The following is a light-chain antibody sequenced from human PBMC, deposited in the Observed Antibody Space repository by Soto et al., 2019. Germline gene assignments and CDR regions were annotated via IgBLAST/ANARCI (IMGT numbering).Light chain of an antibody. CDR2: GAS. V-gene: IGKV3-20*01. CDR1: QTVSSSY. CDR3: QQYGSSPPLT. Sequence: EIVLTQSPGTLSLSPGERATLSCTASQTVSSSYLAWFQQKPGQAPRLLIYGASYRATGIPDRFSGSGSGTDFTLTISRLEPEDFAVYYCQQYGSSPPLTFGAGTRV. J-gene: IGKJ4*01.